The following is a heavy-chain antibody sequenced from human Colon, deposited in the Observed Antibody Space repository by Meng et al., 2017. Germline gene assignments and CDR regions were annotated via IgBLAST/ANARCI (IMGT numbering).Heavy chain of an antibody. Sequence: QVRLQQWGAGLVKPSGTLSLTCDVSGGSINSSDWWSWVRQPPGKGLEWIAEIFHSGSTNYKSSLKSRATISVDRSKNQFSLKLNSVTAADTAVYYCAAIFGLGPGYWGQGTLVTVSS. V-gene: IGHV4-4*02. CDR2: IFHSGST. J-gene: IGHJ4*02. D-gene: IGHD3-3*01. CDR3: AAIFGLGPGY. CDR1: GGSINSSDW.